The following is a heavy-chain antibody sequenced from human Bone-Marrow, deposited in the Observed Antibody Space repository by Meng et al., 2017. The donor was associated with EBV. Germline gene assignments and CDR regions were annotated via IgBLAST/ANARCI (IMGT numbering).Heavy chain of an antibody. D-gene: IGHD2-21*01. Sequence: VQAGAGGKEPGSSVRVSGKASGGTLNNFAINWVRQAPGEGLEWMGGIIPVLGATNYADNFQGRMKIIADESTNTAYMELSKLTPADTALYYCARDNGDTMTNPYFDYWGQGTLVTVSS. CDR1: GGTLNNFA. CDR2: IIPVLGAT. CDR3: ARDNGDTMTNPYFDY. J-gene: IGHJ4*02. V-gene: IGHV1-69*01.